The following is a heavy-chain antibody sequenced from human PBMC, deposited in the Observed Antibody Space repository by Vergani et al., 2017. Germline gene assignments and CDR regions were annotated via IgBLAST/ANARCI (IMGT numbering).Heavy chain of an antibody. V-gene: IGHV4-4*02. CDR2: IYHSGST. Sequence: QVQLQESGPGLVKPSGTLSLTCAVSGGSISSSNWWSWVRQPPGKGLEWIGEIYHSGSTNYNPSLKSRVTISVDTSKNQFSLKLSSVTAADTAVYYCARGRPYCSGGSCYYYFDYWGQGTLVTVSS. D-gene: IGHD2-15*01. J-gene: IGHJ4*02. CDR1: GGSISSSNW. CDR3: ARGRPYCSGGSCYYYFDY.